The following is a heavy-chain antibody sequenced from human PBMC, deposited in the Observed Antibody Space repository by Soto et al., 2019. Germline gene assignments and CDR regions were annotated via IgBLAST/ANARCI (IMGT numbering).Heavy chain of an antibody. D-gene: IGHD3-22*01. CDR1: GFTFSSYA. Sequence: GGSLRLSCATSGFTFSSYAMSWVLQAPGEGLEWISAVSSIGGITYYADSVKGRFTISRDNSKNTLYLQMNSLRAEDTAVYYCAKDLRVTMIVVVIIAFDIWGQGTMVTVSS. CDR3: AKDLRVTMIVVVIIAFDI. V-gene: IGHV3-23*01. J-gene: IGHJ3*02. CDR2: VSSIGGIT.